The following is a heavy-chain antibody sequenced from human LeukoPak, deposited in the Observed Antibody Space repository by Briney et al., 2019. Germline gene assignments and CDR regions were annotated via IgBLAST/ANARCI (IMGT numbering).Heavy chain of an antibody. CDR3: ARTRIPFYFGSGSPDY. Sequence: ASVKVSCKASGYTLSSHAMIWVRQAPGQGFEWMGWINTNTGNPRYGQGFTGRFVFSLDTSVSTAYLQISSLKAEDTAVYFCARTRIPFYFGSGSPDYWGQGTLVTVSS. CDR1: GYTLSSHA. V-gene: IGHV7-4-1*02. CDR2: INTNTGNP. J-gene: IGHJ4*02. D-gene: IGHD3-10*01.